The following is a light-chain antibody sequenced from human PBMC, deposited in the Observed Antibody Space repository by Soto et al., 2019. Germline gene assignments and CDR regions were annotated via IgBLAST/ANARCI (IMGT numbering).Light chain of an antibody. J-gene: IGKJ1*01. CDR3: QHYNNWPPA. V-gene: IGKV3-15*01. Sequence: EIVMTQSPATLSVSPGERATLSCRASQSVSGNLAWYQQKPGQAPRLLIYGASTRATGIPARFSGSVSGTEFNLTLSSLQSEDFAVYYCQHYNNWPPASGQGTKVEIK. CDR1: QSVSGN. CDR2: GAS.